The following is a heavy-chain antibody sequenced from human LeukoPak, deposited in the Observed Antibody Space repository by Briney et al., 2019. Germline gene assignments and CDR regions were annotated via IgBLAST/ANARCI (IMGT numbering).Heavy chain of an antibody. CDR1: GFTFSSYW. J-gene: IGHJ4*02. CDR2: IKQDGSEK. Sequence: GGSLRLSCAASGFTFSSYWMSWVRQAPGKGLEWVANIKQDGSEKYYVDSVKGRFTISRDNAKNSLYPQMNSLRAEDTAVYYCAREPSYSSSWYTSCDYWGQGTLVTVSS. D-gene: IGHD6-13*01. V-gene: IGHV3-7*01. CDR3: AREPSYSSSWYTSCDY.